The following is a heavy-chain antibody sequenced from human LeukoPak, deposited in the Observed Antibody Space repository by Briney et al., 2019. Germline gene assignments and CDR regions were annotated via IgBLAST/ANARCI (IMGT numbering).Heavy chain of an antibody. J-gene: IGHJ4*02. Sequence: PGRSLRLSCAASGFTFSSYAMHWVRQAPGKGLEWVAVISYDGSNKYYADSVKGRFTISRDNSKNTLCLQMNSLRAEDTAVYYCARDADTVVTRVFDYWGQGTLVTVSS. CDR1: GFTFSSYA. CDR3: ARDADTVVTRVFDY. V-gene: IGHV3-30-3*01. CDR2: ISYDGSNK. D-gene: IGHD4-23*01.